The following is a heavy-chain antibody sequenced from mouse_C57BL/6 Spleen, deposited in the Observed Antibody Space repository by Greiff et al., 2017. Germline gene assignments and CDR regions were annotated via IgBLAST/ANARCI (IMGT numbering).Heavy chain of an antibody. CDR2: INYDGSST. J-gene: IGHJ2*01. V-gene: IGHV5-16*01. CDR1: GFTFSDYY. D-gene: IGHD4-1*01. Sequence: EVKLMESEGGLVQPGSSLKLSCTASGFTFSDYYMAWVRQVPEKGLEWVANINYDGSSTYYLDSLTSRFIISRDNAKNILYLQMSSLKSEDTATYYCARPNWDGADYFDYWRQGTTLTVSS. CDR3: ARPNWDGADYFDY.